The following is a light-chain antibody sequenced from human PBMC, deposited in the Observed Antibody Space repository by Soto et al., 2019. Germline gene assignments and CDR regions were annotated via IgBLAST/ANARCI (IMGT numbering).Light chain of an antibody. CDR3: QQYSSYST. Sequence: DIQMTQSPSTLSASVGDRVTITCRASQRISSWLAWYQQKPGKAPKFLIYQASNLQSGVPSRCSGSGSGTEFTLTISNLQPDDFATYYCQQYSSYSTFGQGTRLDIK. V-gene: IGKV1-5*03. CDR2: QAS. J-gene: IGKJ2*01. CDR1: QRISSW.